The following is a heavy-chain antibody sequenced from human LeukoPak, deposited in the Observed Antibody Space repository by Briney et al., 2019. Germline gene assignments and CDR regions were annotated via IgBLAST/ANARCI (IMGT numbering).Heavy chain of an antibody. CDR1: GHSFTSYN. CDR3: ARSVAPAGLPGENNWFDP. Sequence: EASVKVSCKSSGHSFTSYNINWVRQAPGQGLEWVGWINTYNGNTNYAQKFQGRVTMTTDTSTSTAYMELRSLRSDDTAVYYCARSVAPAGLPGENNWFDPWGQGTLVTVSS. CDR2: INTYNGNT. V-gene: IGHV1-18*01. D-gene: IGHD6-13*01. J-gene: IGHJ5*02.